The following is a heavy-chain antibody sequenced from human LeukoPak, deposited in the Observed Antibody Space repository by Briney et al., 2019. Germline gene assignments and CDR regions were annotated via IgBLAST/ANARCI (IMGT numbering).Heavy chain of an antibody. CDR3: ARDSSSDYFDY. J-gene: IGHJ4*02. CDR2: IYSGGST. Sequence: GGSLRLSCAASGFTFSSYAMSWVRQAPGKGLEWVSVIYSGGSTYYADSVKGRFTISRDNSQNTLYLQMNSLRAEDTAVYYCARDSSSDYFDYWGQGTLVTVSS. CDR1: GFTFSSYA. D-gene: IGHD6-13*01. V-gene: IGHV3-53*01.